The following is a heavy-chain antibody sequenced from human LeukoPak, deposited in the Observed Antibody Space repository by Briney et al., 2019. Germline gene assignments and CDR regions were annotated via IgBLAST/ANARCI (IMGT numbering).Heavy chain of an antibody. V-gene: IGHV4-4*07. CDR1: DGSMSSYY. CDR2: IYTGGST. D-gene: IGHD3-10*01. Sequence: SETLSLTCTVSDGSMSSYYWSWIRQPAGRGLEWIGRIYTGGSTYYNPSLKSRVTMSVDTSKKQFSLNLSSVTAADTAVYYCSREITVIRGVISPLGYWGQGILVTVSS. CDR3: SREITVIRGVISPLGY. J-gene: IGHJ4*02.